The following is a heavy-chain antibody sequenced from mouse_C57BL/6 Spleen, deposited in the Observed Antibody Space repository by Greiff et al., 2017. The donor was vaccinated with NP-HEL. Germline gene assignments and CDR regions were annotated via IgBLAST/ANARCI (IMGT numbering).Heavy chain of an antibody. D-gene: IGHD2-1*01. CDR2: IWSGGST. J-gene: IGHJ3*01. CDR1: GFSLTSYG. V-gene: IGHV2-2*01. Sequence: VQLQQSGPGLVQPSQSLSITCTVSGFSLTSYGVHWVRQSPGKGLEWLGVIWSGGSTDYNAAFISRLSISKDNSKSQVFFKMNSLQADDTAIYYCARKDGNSLAYWGQGTLVTVSA. CDR3: ARKDGNSLAY.